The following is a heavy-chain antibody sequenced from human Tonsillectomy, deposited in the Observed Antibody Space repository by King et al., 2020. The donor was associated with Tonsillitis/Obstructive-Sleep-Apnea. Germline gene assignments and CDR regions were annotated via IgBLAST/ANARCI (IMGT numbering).Heavy chain of an antibody. D-gene: IGHD2-2*01. CDR1: GYIFISFG. CDR3: ARAWGVPAAHRIDP. CDR2: ISAYSGNT. V-gene: IGHV1-18*01. J-gene: IGHJ5*02. Sequence: VQLVQSGAEVKKPGASVKVSCKASGYIFISFGISWVRQAPGQGLEWMVWISAYSGNTNYAQTLQGRVTMTTDTSTSTDYMELRSLRSAATAGYYCARAWGVPAAHRIDPWGQGTLVTVSS.